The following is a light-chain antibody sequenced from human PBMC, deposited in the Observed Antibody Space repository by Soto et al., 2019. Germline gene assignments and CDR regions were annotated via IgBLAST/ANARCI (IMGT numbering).Light chain of an antibody. CDR1: QSVLYSSNNRNY. J-gene: IGKJ4*01. V-gene: IGKV4-1*01. Sequence: DIVMTQSPDSLAVSLGERATINCKSSQSVLYSSNNRNYVAWYQQKPGQPPKLLIYWASTRESGVPDRFSGSGSVTDFTLTISSLQAEDVAVYYCQQYYNTPLTFGGGTKVEIK. CDR2: WAS. CDR3: QQYYNTPLT.